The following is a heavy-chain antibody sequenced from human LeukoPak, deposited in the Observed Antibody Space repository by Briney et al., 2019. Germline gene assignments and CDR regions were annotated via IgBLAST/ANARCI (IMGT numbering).Heavy chain of an antibody. V-gene: IGHV1-2*02. D-gene: IGHD4-23*01. CDR2: INPNSGGT. CDR3: ARDTNYGGNPDY. J-gene: IGHJ4*02. CDR1: GYTFTGYY. Sequence: ASVKVSCKASGYTFTGYYMHWVRQAPGQGLEWMGWINPNSGGTNYAQKFQGRVTTTRDTSISTAYMELSRLRSDDTAVYYCARDTNYGGNPDYWGQGTLVTVSS.